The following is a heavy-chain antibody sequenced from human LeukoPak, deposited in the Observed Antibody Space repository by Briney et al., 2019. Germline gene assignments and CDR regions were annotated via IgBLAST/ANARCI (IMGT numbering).Heavy chain of an antibody. Sequence: GGSLRLSCAASGFTFSSYSMNWVRQAPGKGLEWVSYISSSRSTIYYADSVKGRFTIYRDNAKNSLYLQMNSLRAEDTAVYYCARVAYWYYGSGRDRGFDYWGQGTLVTVSS. CDR1: GFTFSSYS. CDR3: ARVAYWYYGSGRDRGFDY. V-gene: IGHV3-48*01. J-gene: IGHJ4*02. CDR2: ISSSRSTI. D-gene: IGHD3-10*01.